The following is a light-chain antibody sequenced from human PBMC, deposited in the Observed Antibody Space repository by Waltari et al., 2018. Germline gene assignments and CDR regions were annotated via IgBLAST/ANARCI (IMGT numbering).Light chain of an antibody. J-gene: IGLJ3*02. CDR3: QVWDSSIAV. V-gene: IGLV3-1*01. CDR2: QSN. CDR1: KWGDKY. Sequence: SYELTQSPSVSVSPGQTASITCSGGKWGDKYACWYKPKPGQSPALATYQSNRRPYGIPERFSGSNSGTTATLTISGTKAMDEAYYYCQVWDSSIAVFGGGTKLTVL.